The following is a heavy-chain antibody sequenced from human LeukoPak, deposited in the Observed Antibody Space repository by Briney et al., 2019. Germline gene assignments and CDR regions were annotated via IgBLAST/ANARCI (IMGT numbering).Heavy chain of an antibody. D-gene: IGHD4-17*01. CDR1: GCTFTGYY. J-gene: IGHJ4*02. CDR3: ARILTTVTTMDY. Sequence: ASVKVSCKASGCTFTGYYMHWVRQAPGQGLEWMGWINPNSGGTNYAQKFQGRVTMTRDTSISTAYMELSRLRSDDTAMYYCARILTTVTTMDYWSQGTLVTVSS. V-gene: IGHV1-2*02. CDR2: INPNSGGT.